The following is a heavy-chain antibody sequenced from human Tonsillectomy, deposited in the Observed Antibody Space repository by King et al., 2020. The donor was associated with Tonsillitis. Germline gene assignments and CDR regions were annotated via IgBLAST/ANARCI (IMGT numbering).Heavy chain of an antibody. Sequence: TLQESGPVLVKPPETLTLTCTVSGFSLSNARMGVSWIRQPPGKALEWLAHIFSNDEKSYSTSLKSRLTISKDTSKSQVVLTMTNMDPVDTATYCCAPLQHDVLRFLWWLPVDSQAYYYYGMDVWGQGTTVTVSS. D-gene: IGHD3-3*01. V-gene: IGHV2-26*01. CDR2: IFSNDEK. CDR1: GFSLSNARMG. CDR3: APLQHDVLRFLWWLPVDSQAYYYYGMDV. J-gene: IGHJ6*02.